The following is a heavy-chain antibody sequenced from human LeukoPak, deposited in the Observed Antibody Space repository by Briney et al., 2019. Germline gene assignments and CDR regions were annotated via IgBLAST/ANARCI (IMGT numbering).Heavy chain of an antibody. J-gene: IGHJ4*02. CDR2: IYYSGST. CDR1: GGSISSYY. D-gene: IGHD3-22*01. Sequence: SETLSLTCTVSGGSISSYYWSWIWQPPGKGLEWIGYIYYSGSTNYNPSLKSRVTISVDTSKNQFSLKLGSVTAADTAVYYCARTQSYYDSSGYFYWGQGTLVTVSS. CDR3: ARTQSYYDSSGYFY. V-gene: IGHV4-59*01.